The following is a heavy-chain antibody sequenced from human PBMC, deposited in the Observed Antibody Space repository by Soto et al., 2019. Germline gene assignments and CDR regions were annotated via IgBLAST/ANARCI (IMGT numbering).Heavy chain of an antibody. CDR2: LSSSSSYI. Sequence: GGSLRLSCAASGFTFSSYSMNWVRQAPGQGLEWGSSLSSSSSYIYYADSAKGRFTISRDNAKNSLYLQMNSLRAEDTAVYYCARDPSTLNYRMDVWGQGTTVTVSS. J-gene: IGHJ6*02. CDR1: GFTFSSYS. CDR3: ARDPSTLNYRMDV. V-gene: IGHV3-21*01.